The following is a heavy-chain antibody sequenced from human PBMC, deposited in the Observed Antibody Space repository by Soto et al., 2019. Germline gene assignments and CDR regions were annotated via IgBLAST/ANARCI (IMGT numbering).Heavy chain of an antibody. D-gene: IGHD6-6*01. CDR3: ARPEYSSSSYGMDV. Sequence: GGALRLPCAASGFTFSSYSMNWVRQAPGKGLEWVSYISSSSSTIYYADSVKGRFTISRDNAKNSLYLQMNSLRDEDTAVYYCARPEYSSSSYGMDVWGQGTTVTAP. V-gene: IGHV3-48*02. J-gene: IGHJ6*02. CDR2: ISSSSSTI. CDR1: GFTFSSYS.